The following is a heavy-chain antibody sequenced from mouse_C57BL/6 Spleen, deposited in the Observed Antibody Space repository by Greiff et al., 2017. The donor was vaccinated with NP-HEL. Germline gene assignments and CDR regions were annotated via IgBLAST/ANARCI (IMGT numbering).Heavy chain of an antibody. D-gene: IGHD4-1*01. Sequence: EVKLVESGGGLVKPGGSLKLSCAASGFTFSSYAMSWVRQTPEKRLEWVATISDGGSYTYYPDNVKGRFTISRDNAKNNLYLQMSHLKSEDTAMYYCARDKTGTDWFAYWGQGTLVTVSA. V-gene: IGHV5-4*01. CDR3: ARDKTGTDWFAY. CDR1: GFTFSSYA. CDR2: ISDGGSYT. J-gene: IGHJ3*01.